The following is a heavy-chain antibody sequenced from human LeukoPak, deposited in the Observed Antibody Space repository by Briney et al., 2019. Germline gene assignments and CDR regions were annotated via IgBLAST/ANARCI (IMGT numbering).Heavy chain of an antibody. Sequence: ASVKVSCKASGYTFTTYDINWVRQATGQGLEWMGWMNPNSGNAGYAQKFQGRVTMTRDISINTAYTELSGLRYEDTAVYYCARHTAVLPGDYWGQGTLVTVSS. V-gene: IGHV1-8*01. CDR3: ARHTAVLPGDY. CDR2: MNPNSGNA. J-gene: IGHJ4*02. CDR1: GYTFTTYD. D-gene: IGHD5-18*01.